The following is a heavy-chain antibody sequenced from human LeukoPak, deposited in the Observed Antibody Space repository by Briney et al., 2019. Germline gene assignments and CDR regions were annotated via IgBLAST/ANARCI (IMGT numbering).Heavy chain of an antibody. CDR1: GGSISSSSYY. CDR2: IYYSGST. D-gene: IGHD3-22*01. V-gene: IGHV4-39*01. CDR3: ARLRYYYDSSGPGDD. Sequence: SETLSLTCTVSGGSISSSSYYWGWIRQPPGKGLEWIGSIYYSGSTYYNPSLKSRVTISVDTSKNQFSLKLSSVTAADTAVYYCARLRYYYDSSGPGDDWGQGTLVTVSS. J-gene: IGHJ4*02.